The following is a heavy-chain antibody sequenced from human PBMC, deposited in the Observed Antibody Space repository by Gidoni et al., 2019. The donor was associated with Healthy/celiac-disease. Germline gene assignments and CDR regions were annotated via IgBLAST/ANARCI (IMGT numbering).Heavy chain of an antibody. CDR2: ISSSGSTI. CDR3: ARVGDYGDYFDY. D-gene: IGHD4-17*01. CDR1: GFPFSSYE. V-gene: IGHV3-48*03. Sequence: EVQLVESGGGLVQPGGSLRLSCAASGFPFSSYEMNWVRQAPGKGREWVSYISSSGSTIYYADSVKGRFTISRDNAKNSLYLQMNSLRAEDTAVYYCARVGDYGDYFDYWGQGTLVTVSS. J-gene: IGHJ4*02.